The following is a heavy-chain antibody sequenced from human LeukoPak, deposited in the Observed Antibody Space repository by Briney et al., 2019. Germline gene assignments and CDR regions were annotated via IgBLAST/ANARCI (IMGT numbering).Heavy chain of an antibody. CDR1: GGSISSGSYY. CDR2: IYTSGST. J-gene: IGHJ1*01. CDR3: ARVAYYHDSSGYNEYFQH. V-gene: IGHV4-61*02. Sequence: SETLSLTCTVSGGSISSGSYYWSWIRQPAGKGLEWIGRIYTSGSTNYNPSLKSRVTISVDTSKNQFSLKLSSVTAADTAVYYCARVAYYHDSSGYNEYFQHCGQGTLVTVSS. D-gene: IGHD3-22*01.